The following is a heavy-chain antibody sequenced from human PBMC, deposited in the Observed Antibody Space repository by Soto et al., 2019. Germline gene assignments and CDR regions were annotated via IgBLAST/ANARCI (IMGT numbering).Heavy chain of an antibody. CDR1: GGCISRSNS. V-gene: IGHV4-4*02. J-gene: IGHJ4*02. CDR2: IYHSGST. D-gene: IGHD6-19*01. Sequence: SDTLSLTCAVAGGCISRSNSWSWVRQPPGKGLEWIGEIYHSGSTNYNPSLKSRVTISVDTSKNWFSLRLSSVTAADTAVYFCARGAWSLGYWGQGTLVTVSS. CDR3: ARGAWSLGY.